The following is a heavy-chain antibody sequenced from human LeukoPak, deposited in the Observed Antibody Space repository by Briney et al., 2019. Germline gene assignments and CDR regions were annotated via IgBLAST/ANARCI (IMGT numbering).Heavy chain of an antibody. CDR2: IRYDGSNK. V-gene: IGHV3-30*02. CDR3: AKDINYGLFDY. CDR1: GFTFSTYG. D-gene: IGHD3-10*01. J-gene: IGHJ4*02. Sequence: GSLRLSCAASGFTFSTYGMHWVRQAPGKGLEWVAFIRYDGSNKYYTDSVKGRFTISRDNAKNTLSLQMNSLRAEDTAVYYCAKDINYGLFDYWGQGTLVTVSS.